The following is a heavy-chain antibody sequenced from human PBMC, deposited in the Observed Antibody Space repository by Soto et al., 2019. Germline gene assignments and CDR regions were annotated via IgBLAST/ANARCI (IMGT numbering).Heavy chain of an antibody. V-gene: IGHV4-39*01. J-gene: IGHJ4*02. D-gene: IGHD3-9*01. Sequence: TSETLSLTCTVSGGSISSSSHYWGWVRQPPGKGLEWIGSIYYSGSTYYTPSLKSRVTISADTSKNQFSLKLSSVIAADTAVYYCASTPAITIGYYFDYWGQGSLVTVSS. CDR2: IYYSGST. CDR1: GGSISSSSHY. CDR3: ASTPAITIGYYFDY.